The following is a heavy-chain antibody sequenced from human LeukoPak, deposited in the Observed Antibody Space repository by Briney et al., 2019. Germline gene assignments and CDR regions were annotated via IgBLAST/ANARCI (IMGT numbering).Heavy chain of an antibody. J-gene: IGHJ5*02. Sequence: PGGSLRLSCAASGFTFSTYAMHWVRQAPGKGLEWVAIISYGGSKTDYADSVKGRFTISRDNSKNTMYLQMNSLRAEDTAVYYCARDLGGTTEVNWFDPWGQGTLVTVS. V-gene: IGHV3-30*01. CDR2: ISYGGSKT. D-gene: IGHD1-14*01. CDR3: ARDLGGTTEVNWFDP. CDR1: GFTFSTYA.